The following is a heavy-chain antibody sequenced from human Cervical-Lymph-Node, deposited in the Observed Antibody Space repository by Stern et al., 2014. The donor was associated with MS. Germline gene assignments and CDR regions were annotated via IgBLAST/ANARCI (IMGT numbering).Heavy chain of an antibody. J-gene: IGHJ6*02. CDR1: GGSFSNYE. D-gene: IGHD5-18*01. V-gene: IGHV1-69*12. CDR3: ARRDTNNGMDV. Sequence: QVQLVQSGAEVSKPGSSVKVSCKASGGSFSNYEIAWVRQAPGQGLEWMGGIIPMYNTPHYAQKFQGRVTITADESSSTFYMELSSLRSQDSAIFYCARRDTNNGMDVWGRGTTVTVS. CDR2: IIPMYNTP.